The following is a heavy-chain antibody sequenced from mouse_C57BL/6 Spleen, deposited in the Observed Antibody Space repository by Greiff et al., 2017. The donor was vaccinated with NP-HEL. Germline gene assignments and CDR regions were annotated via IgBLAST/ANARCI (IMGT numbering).Heavy chain of an antibody. Sequence: EVHLVESGGGLVKPGGSLKLSCAASGFTFSSYAMSWVRQTPEKRLEWVATISAGGSYTYYPDNVKGRFTISRDNAKNNLYLQMSHLKSEDTAMYYCAREGITTVVADYWGQGTTLTVSS. CDR2: ISAGGSYT. CDR1: GFTFSSYA. J-gene: IGHJ2*01. V-gene: IGHV5-4*01. D-gene: IGHD1-1*01. CDR3: AREGITTVVADY.